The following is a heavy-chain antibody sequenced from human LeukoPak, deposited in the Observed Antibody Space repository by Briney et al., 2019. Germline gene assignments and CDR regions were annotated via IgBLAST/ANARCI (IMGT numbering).Heavy chain of an antibody. D-gene: IGHD1-1*01. V-gene: IGHV3-48*01. Sequence: GGSLRLSRAVSGFPFGSYSMNWVRQAPGKGLEWVSYISASGSNIYYLDAVKGRFTVSRDNAMNSLFLQMDRPRAEDTAIYYCVRVKGTYFDFWGQGTPVTVSS. CDR1: GFPFGSYS. CDR2: ISASGSNI. CDR3: VRVKGTYFDF. J-gene: IGHJ4*02.